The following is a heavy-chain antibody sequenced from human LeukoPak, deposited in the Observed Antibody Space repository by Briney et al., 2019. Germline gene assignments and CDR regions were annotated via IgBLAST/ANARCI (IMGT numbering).Heavy chain of an antibody. CDR3: ARHSLVVPAAISGYYGMDV. J-gene: IGHJ6*02. CDR1: GGSISNYY. D-gene: IGHD2-2*02. Sequence: SETLSLTCTVSGGSISNYYWSWIRQPPGKGLEWIGYIYYSGSTNYNPSLKSRVTISVDTSKNQFSLKLSSVTAADTAVYYCARHSLVVPAAISGYYGMDVWGQGTTVTVSS. V-gene: IGHV4-59*08. CDR2: IYYSGST.